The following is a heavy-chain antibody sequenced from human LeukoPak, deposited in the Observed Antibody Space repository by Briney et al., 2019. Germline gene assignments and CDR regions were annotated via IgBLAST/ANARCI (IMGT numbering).Heavy chain of an antibody. Sequence: GGSLRLSCAASGCTFSNYGMHWVRQAPGKGLEWVAVISYDGSNKYYADSVKGRFTISRDNSKNTLYLQMNSLRAEDTAVYYCAKWGGYDILTGYYPSDYWGQGTLVTVSS. V-gene: IGHV3-30*18. J-gene: IGHJ4*02. D-gene: IGHD3-9*01. CDR2: ISYDGSNK. CDR3: AKWGGYDILTGYYPSDY. CDR1: GCTFSNYG.